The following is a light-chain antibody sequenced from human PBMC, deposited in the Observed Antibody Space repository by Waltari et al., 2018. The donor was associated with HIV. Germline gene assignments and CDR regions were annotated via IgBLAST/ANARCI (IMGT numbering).Light chain of an antibody. CDR1: NSDVGGYTF. V-gene: IGLV2-14*01. CDR3: SSYTSTWGV. Sequence: QSALTQPASVSGSPGQSITISCTGINSDVGGYTFVSWYQQHPGRAPNLLIYEVSYRPSSVSTRFSGSMSGDTASLTISGLQAEDEADYYCSSYTSTWGVFGGGTKLTVL. J-gene: IGLJ3*02. CDR2: EVS.